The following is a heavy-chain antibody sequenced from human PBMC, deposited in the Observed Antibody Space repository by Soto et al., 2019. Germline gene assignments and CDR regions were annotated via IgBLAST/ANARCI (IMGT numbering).Heavy chain of an antibody. CDR1: GYTFTDYY. V-gene: IGHV1-46*01. CDR3: ARDGGPKYSSSSPLRKGDY. Sequence: ASVKVSCKASGYTFTDYYIHWVRQAPGQGLEWMGIISPRRGSAGYAQKFQARVTMTRDTSTSTVYMELSSLRSEDTAVYYCARDGGPKYSSSSPLRKGDYWGQGTLVTVSS. CDR2: ISPRRGSA. D-gene: IGHD6-6*01. J-gene: IGHJ4*02.